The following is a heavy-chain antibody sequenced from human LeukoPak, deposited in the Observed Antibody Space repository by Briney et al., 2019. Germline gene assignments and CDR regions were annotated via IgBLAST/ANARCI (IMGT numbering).Heavy chain of an antibody. CDR3: ARVTPYDSSVYHRPPFGAAPNYYYCYGMDV. D-gene: IGHD3-22*01. V-gene: IGHV4-4*07. Sequence: NPSESLPLSCIVPRGSISSYYWSWIPQPTGKGLGWIGRIYTRRNTNYNPSLKSRVTLGVIPSKNQFSPKLSSVTAEDTAVYYCARVTPYDSSVYHRPPFGAAPNYYYCYGMDVWGQGTTVTVSS. CDR1: RGSISSYY. J-gene: IGHJ6*02. CDR2: IYTRRNT.